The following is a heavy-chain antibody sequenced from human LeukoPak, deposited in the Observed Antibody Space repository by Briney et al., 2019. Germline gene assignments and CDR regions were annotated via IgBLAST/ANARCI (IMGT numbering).Heavy chain of an antibody. CDR2: IYTSGST. CDR3: ARGQTHYDFWSGYYH. Sequence: SETLSLTCTFSGAAISSYFWSWIRQPAGKGLEWIGRIYTSGSTNYNPSLKSRVTMSVDTSKNQFSLKLSSVTAADTAVYYCARGQTHYDFWSGYYHWGQRTLVTVSS. CDR1: GAAISSYF. J-gene: IGHJ5*02. D-gene: IGHD3-3*01. V-gene: IGHV4-4*07.